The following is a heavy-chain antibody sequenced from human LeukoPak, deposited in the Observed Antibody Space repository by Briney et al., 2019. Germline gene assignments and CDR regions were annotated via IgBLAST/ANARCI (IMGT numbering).Heavy chain of an antibody. Sequence: GGSLRLSCAASGFTFSSYGMHWVRQAPGKGLEWVAVIWYDGSNKYYADSVKGRFTISRDSSKNTLYLQMNSLRAEDTAVYYCARESTGARGDYYYGMDVWGQGTTVTVSS. CDR1: GFTFSSYG. J-gene: IGHJ6*02. D-gene: IGHD7-27*01. V-gene: IGHV3-33*01. CDR2: IWYDGSNK. CDR3: ARESTGARGDYYYGMDV.